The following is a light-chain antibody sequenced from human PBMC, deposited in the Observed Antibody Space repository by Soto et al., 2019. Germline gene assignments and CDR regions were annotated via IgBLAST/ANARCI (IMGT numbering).Light chain of an antibody. CDR2: EVS. CDR1: SNDVGRYGY. J-gene: IGLJ2*01. Sequence: QSALTQPPSASGSPGQSVTIPCTGTSNDVGRYGYVSWYQQHPGKAPKLILYEVSKRPSGVPDRFSGSRSGNTASLTVSGLQADDEADYFCSSYSDRDSVVFGGGTKLPVL. CDR3: SSYSDRDSVV. V-gene: IGLV2-8*01.